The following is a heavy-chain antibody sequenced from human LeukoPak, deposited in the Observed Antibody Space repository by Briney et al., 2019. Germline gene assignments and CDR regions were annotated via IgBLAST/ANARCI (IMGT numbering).Heavy chain of an antibody. V-gene: IGHV4-34*01. CDR3: ARDRREQWLPGRFDP. CDR1: GGSFSDYY. D-gene: IGHD6-19*01. Sequence: PSETLSLTCTVYGGSFSDYYWSWIRQPPGKGLEWIGEINHSGRTYYKPSLKSRVTISVDTSKNQFSLKLSSVTAADTAVYYCARDRREQWLPGRFDPWGQGTLVTVSS. CDR2: INHSGRT. J-gene: IGHJ5*02.